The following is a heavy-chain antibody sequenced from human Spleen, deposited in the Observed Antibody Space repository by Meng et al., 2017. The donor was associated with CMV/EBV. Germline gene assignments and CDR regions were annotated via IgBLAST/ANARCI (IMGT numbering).Heavy chain of an antibody. CDR2: INHSGRT. CDR1: GVSSSGAD. J-gene: IGHJ5*02. CDR3: ASDPYYYDSSGAFDP. V-gene: IGHV4-34*01. Sequence: GVSSSGADRRWLRQPPRKGLEWIGEINHSGRTNYNPSLKSRVTISVDTSKNQFSLKLSSVTAADTAVYYCASDPYYYDSSGAFDPWGQGTLVTVSS. D-gene: IGHD3-22*01.